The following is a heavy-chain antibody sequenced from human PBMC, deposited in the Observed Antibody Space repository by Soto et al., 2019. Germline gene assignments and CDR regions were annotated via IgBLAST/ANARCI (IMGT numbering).Heavy chain of an antibody. CDR1: GYTLTELS. CDR3: ATVAPSSDWFYCDF. Sequence: ASVKVSCKVSGYTLTELSMHWVRQAPGKGLEWMGGFDPEDGETIYAQKFQGRVTMTEDTSTDTAYMDLRSLRSEDTAVYYCATVAPSSDWFYCDFWGQGTLGTVSS. V-gene: IGHV1-24*01. CDR2: FDPEDGET. J-gene: IGHJ4*02. D-gene: IGHD6-19*01.